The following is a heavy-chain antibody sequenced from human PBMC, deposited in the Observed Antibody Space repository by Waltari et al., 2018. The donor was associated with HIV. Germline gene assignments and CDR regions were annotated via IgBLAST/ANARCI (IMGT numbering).Heavy chain of an antibody. J-gene: IGHJ4*02. CDR3: ARGVGCYSASCHYFDY. D-gene: IGHD2-15*01. CDR1: GFTFSGHS. Sequence: EVHLVESGGGLVQPGGSLRLSCAASGFTFSGHSVNWVRQAPGKGLEWISYIKSSGDIKYYTDSVKGRFTISRDNAKNSLYLQMESLRVEDTAVYYCARGVGCYSASCHYFDYWGQGTLVTVSS. CDR2: IKSSGDIK. V-gene: IGHV3-48*01.